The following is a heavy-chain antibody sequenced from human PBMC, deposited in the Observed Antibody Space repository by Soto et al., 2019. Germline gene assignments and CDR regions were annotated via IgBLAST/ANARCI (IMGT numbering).Heavy chain of an antibody. CDR3: ARLVYGGEGRLEY. CDR2: ISYSGST. V-gene: IGHV4-39*01. Sequence: PTDTLSLPCTASGAPSPISSSYRGWVRQPPGKGLEWIAGISYSGSTYYNPSLKSRVTIFVHKPKNQFSLKLNSVTEADTDVYYCARLVYGGEGRLEYWGQG. D-gene: IGHD2-21*01. J-gene: IGHJ4*02. CDR1: GAPSPISSSY.